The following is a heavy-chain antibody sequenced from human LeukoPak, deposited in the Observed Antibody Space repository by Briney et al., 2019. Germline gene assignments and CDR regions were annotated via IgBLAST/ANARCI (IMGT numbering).Heavy chain of an antibody. Sequence: PGRSLRLSCAASGFTFSSYGMHWVRQAPGKGLEWMAVIWYDGSNKYYADSVKGRFTISRDNSKNTLYLQMNSLRAEDTAVYYCARGGRDYDSSGRYYFDYWGQGTLVTVSS. CDR2: IWYDGSNK. D-gene: IGHD3-22*01. CDR3: ARGGRDYDSSGRYYFDY. CDR1: GFTFSSYG. V-gene: IGHV3-33*01. J-gene: IGHJ4*02.